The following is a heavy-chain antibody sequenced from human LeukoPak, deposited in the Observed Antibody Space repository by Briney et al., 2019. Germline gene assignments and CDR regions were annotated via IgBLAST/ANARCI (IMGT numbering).Heavy chain of an antibody. J-gene: IGHJ4*02. CDR2: INPNSGGT. CDR3: ERGACSGGSCYNDY. Sequence: ASVKVSCKASGYTFTGYYMHWVRQAPGQGLEWRGWINPNSGGTNYAQKFQGRVTMTRDTSISTAYMELRRLRSDDTAVYYCERGACSGGSCYNDYWGQGTLVTVSS. D-gene: IGHD2-15*01. V-gene: IGHV1-2*02. CDR1: GYTFTGYY.